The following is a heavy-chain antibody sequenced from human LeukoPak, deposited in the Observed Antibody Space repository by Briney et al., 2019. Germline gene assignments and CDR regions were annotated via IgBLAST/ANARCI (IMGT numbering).Heavy chain of an antibody. CDR3: EVDLVATTVLDS. Sequence: GGSLRLSCAASGFTFRSYAMHWVRQAPGKGLEWVSAISQDGNSKHYSDSVKGRFTISRDNSKNMLYLQMNTLRVEDTAVYYCEVDLVATTVLDSWGQGTLVSVSS. J-gene: IGHJ4*02. CDR2: ISQDGNSK. CDR1: GFTFRSYA. V-gene: IGHV3-30-3*01. D-gene: IGHD5-12*01.